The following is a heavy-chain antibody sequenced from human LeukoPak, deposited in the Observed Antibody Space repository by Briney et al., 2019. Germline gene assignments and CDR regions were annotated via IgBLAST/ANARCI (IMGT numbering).Heavy chain of an antibody. D-gene: IGHD3-22*01. V-gene: IGHV4-34*01. CDR3: ARTYCYDSSGPYY. CDR2: IYYGGST. CDR1: GGSLSGYY. J-gene: IGHJ4*02. Sequence: SETLSLTCAVYGGSLSGYYWGWIRQPPGKGLEWIGSIYYGGSTLYNPSLKSRVTISVDTSKNQFSLKLSSVTAADTAVYYCARTYCYDSSGPYYWGQGTLVTVSS.